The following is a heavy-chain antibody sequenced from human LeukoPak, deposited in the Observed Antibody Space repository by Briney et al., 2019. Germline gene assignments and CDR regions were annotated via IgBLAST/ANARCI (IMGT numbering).Heavy chain of an antibody. J-gene: IGHJ4*02. V-gene: IGHV1-69*04. CDR1: GGTFSSYA. CDR2: IIPILGIA. Sequence: ASVKVSCKASGGTFSSYAISWVRQAPGQGLEWMGRIIPILGIANYAQKFQGRVTITADKSTSTAYMEPSSLRPEDTAVYYCALVVPAEMVGYWGQGTLVTVSS. D-gene: IGHD2-2*01. CDR3: ALVVPAEMVGY.